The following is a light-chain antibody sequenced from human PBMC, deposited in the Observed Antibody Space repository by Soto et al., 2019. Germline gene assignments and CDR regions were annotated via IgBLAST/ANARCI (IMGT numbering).Light chain of an antibody. V-gene: IGKV3-20*01. Sequence: EIVLTQSPGTLSLSPGERATLSCRASQSVSSTYLAWYQQKPGQALRLLIYGASSRATGIPDRFSGSGSGTDFTLTISRLEPEDFAVYYCQQFGSSLRTFGQGTMVEIK. J-gene: IGKJ1*01. CDR2: GAS. CDR3: QQFGSSLRT. CDR1: QSVSSTY.